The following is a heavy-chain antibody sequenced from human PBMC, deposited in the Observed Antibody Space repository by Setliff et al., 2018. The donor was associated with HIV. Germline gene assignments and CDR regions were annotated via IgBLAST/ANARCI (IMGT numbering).Heavy chain of an antibody. CDR2: LYFSGST. CDR1: GVSISSHY. CDR3: ARPVSKNFYGMDV. V-gene: IGHV4-59*11. Sequence: SETLSLTCNVSGVSISSHYWSWIRQPPGKGLEWIGTLYFSGSTNYNSSLKSRVTISGDTSRNLFSLEVTSVTAADTAVYFCARPVSKNFYGMDVWGLGATVTVSS. J-gene: IGHJ6*02.